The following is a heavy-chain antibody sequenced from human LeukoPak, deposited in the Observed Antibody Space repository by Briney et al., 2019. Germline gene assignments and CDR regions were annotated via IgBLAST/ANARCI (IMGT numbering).Heavy chain of an antibody. D-gene: IGHD3-3*01. V-gene: IGHV3-64*01. CDR2: ISSNGGNT. Sequence: GGSLRLSCAASGFTFSSYTMHWVRQAPGKGLEYVSAISSNGGNTYYANSVKGRFTISRDNSKNTLYLQMGSLRAEDMAAYYCARDRKVPGPTYDFWSGYHDYWGQGTLVTVSS. CDR3: ARDRKVPGPTYDFWSGYHDY. J-gene: IGHJ4*02. CDR1: GFTFSSYT.